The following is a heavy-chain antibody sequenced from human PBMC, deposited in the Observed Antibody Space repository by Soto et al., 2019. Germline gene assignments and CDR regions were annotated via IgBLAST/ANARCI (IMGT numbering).Heavy chain of an antibody. D-gene: IGHD6-13*01. CDR3: ARLAYSSRGGQFFDY. Sequence: QVQLQESGPGLVEPSQTLSLTCNVSGDSISSGGYHWSWIRQHPGKGLEWIVYIYYSGDTYYNPSLKIRVAISVHTSKKQFSLNLSSATAADTAVYYCARLAYSSRGGQFFDYWGQGVLVTVSS. V-gene: IGHV4-31*03. CDR1: GDSISSGGYH. J-gene: IGHJ4*02. CDR2: IYYSGDT.